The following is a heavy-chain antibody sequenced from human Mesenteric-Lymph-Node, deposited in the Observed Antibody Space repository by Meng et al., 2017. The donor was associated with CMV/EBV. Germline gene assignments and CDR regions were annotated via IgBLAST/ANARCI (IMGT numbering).Heavy chain of an antibody. J-gene: IGHJ4*02. Sequence: ASVKVSCKASGYTFTGYYMHWVRQAPGQGLEWMGWISAYNGNTNYAQKLQGRVTMTTDTSTSTAYMELGSLRSDDTAVYYCASIHCSGGSCYDYWGQGTLVTVSS. CDR1: GYTFTGYY. V-gene: IGHV1-18*04. CDR2: ISAYNGNT. CDR3: ASIHCSGGSCYDY. D-gene: IGHD2-15*01.